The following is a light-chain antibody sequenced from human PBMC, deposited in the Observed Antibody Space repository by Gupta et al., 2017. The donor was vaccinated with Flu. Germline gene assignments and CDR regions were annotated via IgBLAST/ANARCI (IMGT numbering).Light chain of an antibody. V-gene: IGKV3-15*01. CDR2: GAS. CDR1: PSASPS. Sequence: PGSFQVSQGERATLSCGVRPSASPSLARYQHAPGQAPSLLIYGASATAPPIPARFSGSVSGSEFTLTIRSLQSEDFAVYYCHQEYTWPGTFGQGTRLAIK. J-gene: IGKJ1*01. CDR3: HQEYTWPGT.